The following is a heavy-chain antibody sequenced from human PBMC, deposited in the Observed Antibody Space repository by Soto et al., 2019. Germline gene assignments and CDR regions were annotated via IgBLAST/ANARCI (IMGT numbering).Heavy chain of an antibody. CDR3: ARPAVGTVNWFVP. CDR1: GFSFSSYW. CDR2: INSDGSST. Sequence: EVQLVESGGGLVQPGGSLRLSSAASGFSFSSYWMHWVRQGPGKGLVWVSRINSDGSSTTYADSVKGRFTISRDNAKNTLYLQMNSLRAEDTAVYYCARPAVGTVNWFVPWGQGTLVTVSS. D-gene: IGHD6-13*01. J-gene: IGHJ5*02. V-gene: IGHV3-74*01.